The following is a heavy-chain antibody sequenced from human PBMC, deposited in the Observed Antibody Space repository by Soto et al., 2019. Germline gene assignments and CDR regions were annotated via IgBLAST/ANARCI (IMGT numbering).Heavy chain of an antibody. CDR3: ARGPLIRIATRPHAYNWFDP. CDR1: GYTFTGYY. Sequence: ASVKVSCKASGYTFTGYYMHWVRQAPGQGLEWMGWINPNSGGTNYAQKLQGRVTMTRDTSISTAYMELSRLRSDDTAVYYCARGPLIRIATRPHAYNWFDPWGQGTLVTVSS. CDR2: INPNSGGT. J-gene: IGHJ5*02. V-gene: IGHV1-2*02. D-gene: IGHD6-6*01.